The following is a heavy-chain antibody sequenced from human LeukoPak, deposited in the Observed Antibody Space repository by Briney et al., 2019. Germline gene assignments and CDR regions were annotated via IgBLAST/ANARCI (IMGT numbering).Heavy chain of an antibody. V-gene: IGHV3-21*01. CDR1: GFTFSSYS. J-gene: IGHJ4*02. CDR2: ISSSSSYI. CDR3: ASVLRFPGGVY. D-gene: IGHD3-3*01. Sequence: GGSLRLSCAASGFTFSSYSMNWVRQAPGKGLEWVSSISSSSSYIYYADSVKGRFTISRDNAKNSLYLQMNSLGAEDTAVYYCASVLRFPGGVYWGQGTLVTVSS.